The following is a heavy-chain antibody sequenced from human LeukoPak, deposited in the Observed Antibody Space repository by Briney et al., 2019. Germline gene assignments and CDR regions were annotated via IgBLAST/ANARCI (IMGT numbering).Heavy chain of an antibody. V-gene: IGHV3-53*04. CDR1: GFTVSSNY. CDR3: ARGKKWLRDY. CDR2: IHSGNTT. Sequence: GGSLRLSCAASGFTVSSNYMSWVRQAPGKGPEWVSVIHSGNTTYYADSVKGRFTISRHNSKNTLYLQMNNLRTEDTAVYYCARGKKWLRDYWGQGTLVTVSS. J-gene: IGHJ4*02. D-gene: IGHD6-19*01.